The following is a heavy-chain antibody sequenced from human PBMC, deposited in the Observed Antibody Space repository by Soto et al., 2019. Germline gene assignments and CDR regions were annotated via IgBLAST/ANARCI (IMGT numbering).Heavy chain of an antibody. J-gene: IGHJ4*02. Sequence: GGPHRHPKTASGGPFINTYMNRVRQATGKGLEWVGRIKSKIVGETTDFSAPVKGRFALSRDDSKNTVSLQMNSLKSEDTAIYYCTTDNCRSSTCYLNYWGQGALVTVSS. CDR2: IKSKIVGETT. V-gene: IGHV3-15*07. CDR3: TTDNCRSSTCYLNY. D-gene: IGHD2-2*01. CDR1: GGPFINTY.